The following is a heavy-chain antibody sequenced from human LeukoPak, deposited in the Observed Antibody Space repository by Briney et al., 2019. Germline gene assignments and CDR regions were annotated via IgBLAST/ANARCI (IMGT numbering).Heavy chain of an antibody. V-gene: IGHV3-33*06. CDR2: IWYDGSNK. D-gene: IGHD6-25*01. J-gene: IGHJ4*02. CDR1: GSTFSSYG. Sequence: PGGSLRLSCAASGSTFSSYGMHWVRQAPGKGLEWVAVIWYDGSNKYYADSVKGRFAISRDNSKNTLYLQMNSLRAEDTAVYYCAKDRGQRGFFDYWGQGTLVTVSS. CDR3: AKDRGQRGFFDY.